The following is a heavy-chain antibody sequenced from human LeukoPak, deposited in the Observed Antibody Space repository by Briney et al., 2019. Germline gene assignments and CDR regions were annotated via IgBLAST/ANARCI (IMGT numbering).Heavy chain of an antibody. J-gene: IGHJ6*03. CDR2: INTDTGNP. CDR3: ARGIGIGTVLMVHGNMDV. Sequence: ASVKVSCKASGYTFTKYGVYWVRQAPGQGLEWMGWINTDTGNPTYAQGFTGRFVFSLDTSVSTTYLQISSLKPEDTAVYYCARGIGIGTVLMVHGNMDVWGKGTTVTVSS. D-gene: IGHD2-8*01. V-gene: IGHV7-4-1*02. CDR1: GYTFTKYG.